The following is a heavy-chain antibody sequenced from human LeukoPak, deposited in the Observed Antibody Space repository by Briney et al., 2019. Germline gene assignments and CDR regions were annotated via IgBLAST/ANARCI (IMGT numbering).Heavy chain of an antibody. CDR3: ARVDYDFWSGYYYLGYYYYYMDV. CDR1: GGSISSHY. V-gene: IGHV4-59*11. CDR2: IYYSGST. Sequence: SETLSLTCTVSGGSISSHYWSWIRQPPGKGLEWIGYIYYSGSTNYNPSLKSRVTISVDTSKNQFSLKLSSVTAADTAVYYCARVDYDFWSGYYYLGYYYYYMDVWGKGTTVTVSS. J-gene: IGHJ6*03. D-gene: IGHD3-3*01.